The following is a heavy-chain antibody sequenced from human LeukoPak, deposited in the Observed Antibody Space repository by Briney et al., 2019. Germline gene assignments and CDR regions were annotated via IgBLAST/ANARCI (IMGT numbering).Heavy chain of an antibody. CDR3: AREQQLALAFDY. CDR1: DYSISSGYC. CDR2: IYYSGST. Sequence: SETLSLTCSVSDYSISSGYCWGWIRQPPGKGLEWIGYIYYSGSTNYNPSLKSRVTISVDTSKNQFSLKLSSVTAADTAVYYCAREQQLALAFDYWGQGTLVTVSS. V-gene: IGHV4-59*01. D-gene: IGHD6-13*01. J-gene: IGHJ4*02.